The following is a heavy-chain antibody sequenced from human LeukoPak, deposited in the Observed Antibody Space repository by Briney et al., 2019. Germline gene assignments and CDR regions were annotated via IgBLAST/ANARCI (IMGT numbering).Heavy chain of an antibody. CDR2: INWNGGST. Sequence: WTGGSLRLSCAASGFPFDDYGMSWVRQAPGKGLEWVSGINWNGGSTGYADSVKGRFTISRDNAKNSLYLQMNSLRAEDTALYYCARDLYGDYYFDYWGQGTLVTVSS. V-gene: IGHV3-20*04. J-gene: IGHJ4*02. D-gene: IGHD4-17*01. CDR1: GFPFDDYG. CDR3: ARDLYGDYYFDY.